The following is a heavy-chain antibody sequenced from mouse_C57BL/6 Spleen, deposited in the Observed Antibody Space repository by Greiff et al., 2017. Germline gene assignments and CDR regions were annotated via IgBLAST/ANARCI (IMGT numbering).Heavy chain of an antibody. CDR1: GYTFTSYG. D-gene: IGHD1-1*01. J-gene: IGHJ1*03. Sequence: VQLQESGAELARPGASVKLSCKASGYTFTSYGISWVKQRTGQGLEWIGEIYPRSGNTYYNEKFKGKATLTADKSSSTAYMELRSLTSEDSAVYFCARRRVTTVGGYFDVWGTGTTVTVSS. CDR3: ARRRVTTVGGYFDV. CDR2: IYPRSGNT. V-gene: IGHV1-81*01.